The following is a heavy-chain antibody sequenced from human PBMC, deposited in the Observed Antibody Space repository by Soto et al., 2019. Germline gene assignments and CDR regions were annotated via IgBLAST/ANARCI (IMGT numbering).Heavy chain of an antibody. J-gene: IGHJ6*02. V-gene: IGHV3-64D*06. CDR1: GFTFSSYA. D-gene: IGHD3-10*01. CDR2: ISSNGGST. CDR3: VKDHVGGGDYYYYGMDV. Sequence: PGGSLRLSCSASGFTFSSYAMHWVRQAPGKGLEYVSAISSNGGSTYYADSVKGRFTISRDNSKNTLYLQMSSLRAEDTAVYYCVKDHVGGGDYYYYGMDVWGQGTTVTVSS.